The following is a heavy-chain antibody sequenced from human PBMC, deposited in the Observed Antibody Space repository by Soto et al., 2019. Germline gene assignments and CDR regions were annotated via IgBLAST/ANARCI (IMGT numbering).Heavy chain of an antibody. Sequence: QVQLVQSGAEVKKPGASVRVSCKASGYTFTSYDINWVRQATGPGLEWMGWMNPTRGDTVFAQKFEGRVTMAKNTSINTAYMELGRFKSDETAMYYCARGAPLDRSNWFLDFWGHGTLVTVSS. CDR2: MNPTRGDT. V-gene: IGHV1-8*01. J-gene: IGHJ5*01. CDR3: ARGAPLDRSNWFLDF. D-gene: IGHD6-13*01. CDR1: GYTFTSYD.